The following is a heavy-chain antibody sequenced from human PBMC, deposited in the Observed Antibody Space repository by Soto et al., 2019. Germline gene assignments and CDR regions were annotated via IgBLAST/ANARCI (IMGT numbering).Heavy chain of an antibody. CDR1: GYTFTIYA. Sequence: ASVKVSCKASGYTFTIYAMHWVRQAPGQRLEWMGWINAGNGNTKYSQKFQGRVTITRDTSASTAYMELSSLRSEDTAVYYCARDALPAATPHNWFDPWGQGTLVTVSS. CDR2: INAGNGNT. J-gene: IGHJ5*02. V-gene: IGHV1-3*01. CDR3: ARDALPAATPHNWFDP. D-gene: IGHD2-2*01.